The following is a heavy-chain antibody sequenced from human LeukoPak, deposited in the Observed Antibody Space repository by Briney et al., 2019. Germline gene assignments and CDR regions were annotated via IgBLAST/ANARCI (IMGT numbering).Heavy chain of an antibody. CDR1: GFTFSSYS. Sequence: GGSLRLSCAASGFTFSSYSMNWVRQAPGKGLEWVSSISSSSSCIYYADSVKGRFTISRDNAKNSLYLQMNSLRAEDTAVYYCARGQNNWFDPWGQGTLVTVSS. J-gene: IGHJ5*02. V-gene: IGHV3-21*01. CDR3: ARGQNNWFDP. CDR2: ISSSSSCI.